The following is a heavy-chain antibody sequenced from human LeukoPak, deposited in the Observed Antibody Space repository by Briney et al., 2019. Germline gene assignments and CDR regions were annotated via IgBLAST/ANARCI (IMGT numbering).Heavy chain of an antibody. Sequence: PSETLSLTCTVSGGSISSSSYYWDWIRQPPGQGLEWIGTIDYSGSTYYNPSLKSRVTISVDTSKNQFSLKVHSVTAADTAVYYCARHFASTGYRFDYWGQGTLVTVSS. J-gene: IGHJ4*02. CDR3: ARHFASTGYRFDY. V-gene: IGHV4-39*01. CDR2: IDYSGST. CDR1: GGSISSSSYY. D-gene: IGHD6-13*01.